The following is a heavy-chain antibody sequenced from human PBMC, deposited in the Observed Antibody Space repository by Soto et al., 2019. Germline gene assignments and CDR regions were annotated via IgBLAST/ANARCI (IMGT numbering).Heavy chain of an antibody. Sequence: VQLLESGGGLVQPGGSLRLSCAASGFVFGNSAMSWVRQAPGKGLEWVSAISGSGSDTYYADSVKGRFTISRDNFNNTLFLQMGSLRAEDTAVYYCATQMWLRYGAPDYWGQGTLVTVSS. V-gene: IGHV3-23*01. CDR1: GFVFGNSA. CDR3: ATQMWLRYGAPDY. D-gene: IGHD5-12*01. J-gene: IGHJ4*02. CDR2: ISGSGSDT.